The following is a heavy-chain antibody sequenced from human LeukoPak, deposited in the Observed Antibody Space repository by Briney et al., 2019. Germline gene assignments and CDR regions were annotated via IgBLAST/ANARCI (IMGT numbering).Heavy chain of an antibody. CDR3: AKEQKYSSGWYDY. D-gene: IGHD6-19*01. J-gene: IGHJ4*02. V-gene: IGHV3-23*01. CDR1: GFTFSSYA. Sequence: GGSLTLSCAASGFTFSSYAMSWVRQAPGKGLEWVSAISGSGGRTYSAASVKGLFTISRDNSKNTLYLQMNSRRAEDTAVYYCAKEQKYSSGWYDYWGQGTLVTVSS. CDR2: ISGSGGRT.